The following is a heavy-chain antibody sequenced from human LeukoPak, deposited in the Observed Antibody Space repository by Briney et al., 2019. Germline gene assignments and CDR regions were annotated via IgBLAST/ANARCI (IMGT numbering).Heavy chain of an antibody. CDR3: ARVRSNYYDSSGYYYTFPNDAFDI. CDR2: IYYSGST. CDR1: GGSISSGDYY. D-gene: IGHD3-22*01. V-gene: IGHV4-30-4*01. J-gene: IGHJ3*02. Sequence: SETLSLTCTVSGGSISSGDYYWSWIRQPPGKGLEWIGYIYYSGSTYYTPSLWGRVTISVDKSKNQFSLKLSSVTAADTAVYYCARVRSNYYDSSGYYYTFPNDAFDIWGQGTMVTVSS.